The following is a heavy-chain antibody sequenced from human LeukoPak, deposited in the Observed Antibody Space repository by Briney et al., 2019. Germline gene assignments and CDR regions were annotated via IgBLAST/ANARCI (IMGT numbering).Heavy chain of an antibody. CDR1: GFTFSSYS. J-gene: IGHJ6*02. Sequence: GGSLRLSCAASGFTFSSYSMNWVRQAPGKGLEWVSSISSSSSYIYYADSVRGRFTISRDNAKNSLYLQMNSLRAEDTAVYYCPRAGDYYGMDVWGQGTTVTVSS. V-gene: IGHV3-21*01. CDR2: ISSSSSYI. CDR3: PRAGDYYGMDV.